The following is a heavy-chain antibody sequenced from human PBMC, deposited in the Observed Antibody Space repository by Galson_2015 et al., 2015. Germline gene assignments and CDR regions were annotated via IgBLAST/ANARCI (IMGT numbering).Heavy chain of an antibody. J-gene: IGHJ4*02. CDR3: TTDPED. V-gene: IGHV3-15*01. Sequence: SLRLSCAASGFTFANAWMSWVRQAPGKGLEWVGRIKSKPDGETIDYATSVEGRFTIPRDDSKNTVFLQMSSLRAEDTAVYYCTTDPEDWGQGILVTVSS. CDR2: IKSKPDGETI. D-gene: IGHD1-14*01. CDR1: GFTFANAW.